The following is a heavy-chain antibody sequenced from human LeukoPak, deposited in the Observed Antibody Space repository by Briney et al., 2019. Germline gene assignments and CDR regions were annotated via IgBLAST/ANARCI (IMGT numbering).Heavy chain of an antibody. J-gene: IGHJ4*02. CDR1: GGTFSSYA. Sequence: GASVTVSCKASGGTFSSYAIRWVRQAPGQGLEWMGRIIPILGIANYAQKFQGRVTITADKSTSTAYMELSSLRYEDTAVYYCARGGVVSHDYWGQGTLVTVSS. CDR2: IIPILGIA. V-gene: IGHV1-69*04. CDR3: ARGGVVSHDY. D-gene: IGHD3-3*01.